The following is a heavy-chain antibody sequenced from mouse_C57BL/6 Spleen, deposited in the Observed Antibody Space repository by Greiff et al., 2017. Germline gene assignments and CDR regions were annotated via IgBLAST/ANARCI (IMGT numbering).Heavy chain of an antibody. CDR3: VSHYDYDRGWFAY. Sequence: VQLQQSGGGLVQPKGSLKLSCAASGFSFNTYAMNWVRKAPGKGLEWVARIRSKSNNYATYYADSVKDRFTISRDDSESMLYLQMNNLKTEDTAMYYCVSHYDYDRGWFAYWGQGTLVTVSA. V-gene: IGHV10-1*01. CDR1: GFSFNTYA. J-gene: IGHJ3*01. CDR2: IRSKSNNYAT. D-gene: IGHD2-4*01.